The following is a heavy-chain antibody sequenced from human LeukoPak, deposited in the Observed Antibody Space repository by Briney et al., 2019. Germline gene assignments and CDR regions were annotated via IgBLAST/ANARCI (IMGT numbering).Heavy chain of an antibody. Sequence: GSSVKVSCKASLGTFSSYAISWLRQAPAQGLEWMGGIIPIFGTATYAQKLQGRVTITADDSTSTDYMELSSLRSEDTAVSYCARAPRRYAGHDAFDIWGQGTMVTVSS. D-gene: IGHD2-2*01. V-gene: IGHV1-69*01. CDR3: ARAPRRYAGHDAFDI. CDR1: LGTFSSYA. J-gene: IGHJ3*02. CDR2: IIPIFGTA.